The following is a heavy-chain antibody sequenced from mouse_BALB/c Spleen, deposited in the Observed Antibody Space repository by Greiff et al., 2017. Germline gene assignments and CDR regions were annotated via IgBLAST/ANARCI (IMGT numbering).Heavy chain of an antibody. J-gene: IGHJ3*01. CDR2: ISSGGGST. V-gene: IGHV5-12-1*01. D-gene: IGHD2-1*01. Sequence: VQLKESGGGLVKPGGSLKLSCAASGFAFSSYDMSWVRQTPEKRLEWVAYISSGGGSTYYPDTVKGRFTISRDNAKNTLYLQMSSLKSEDTAMYYCARDYYGNPFAYWGQGTLVTVSA. CDR3: ARDYYGNPFAY. CDR1: GFAFSSYD.